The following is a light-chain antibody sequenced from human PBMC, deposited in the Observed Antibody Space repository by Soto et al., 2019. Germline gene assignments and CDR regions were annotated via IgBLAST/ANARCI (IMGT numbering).Light chain of an antibody. CDR3: SSYTTSSTKV. CDR2: EVS. J-gene: IGLJ3*02. CDR1: SSDIGTYNY. V-gene: IGLV2-14*01. Sequence: QSALTQPASVSGSPGQSITISCTGTSSDIGTYNYVSWYQQHPGKVPKLMIYEVSNRPSGVSNRVSGSKSGNTASLAISGLQAEDEADYSCSSYTTSSTKVFGGGTKLTVL.